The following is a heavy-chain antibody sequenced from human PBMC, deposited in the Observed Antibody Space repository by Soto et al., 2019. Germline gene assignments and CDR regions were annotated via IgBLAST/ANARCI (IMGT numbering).Heavy chain of an antibody. CDR3: AKDMVGATGADFDY. CDR1: GFTFGRYA. J-gene: IGHJ4*02. V-gene: IGHV3-23*01. Sequence: EVQLLESGGGLVQPGGSLRLACAASGFTFGRYAMSWVRQAPGKGLEWVSAISGSGGSTYYADSVKGRFTISRDNSKNTLYLQMNSLRAEDTAVYYCAKDMVGATGADFDYWGQGTLVTVSS. CDR2: ISGSGGST. D-gene: IGHD1-26*01.